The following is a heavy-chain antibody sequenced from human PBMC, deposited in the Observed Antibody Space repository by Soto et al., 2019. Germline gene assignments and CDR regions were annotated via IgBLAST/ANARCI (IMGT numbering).Heavy chain of an antibody. V-gene: IGHV6-1*01. J-gene: IGHJ4*02. CDR2: TYYRSKWYN. CDR3: ARRYYSGSGSHNYFDY. D-gene: IGHD3-10*01. CDR1: GDSVSSNSAT. Sequence: PSQTLSLTCAISGDSVSSNSATWNWIRQSPSRGLEWLGRTYYRSKWYNDYAVSVKSRIIINPDTSKNQFSLQLNSVTPEDTAVYYCARRYYSGSGSHNYFDYWGQGTLVTVSS.